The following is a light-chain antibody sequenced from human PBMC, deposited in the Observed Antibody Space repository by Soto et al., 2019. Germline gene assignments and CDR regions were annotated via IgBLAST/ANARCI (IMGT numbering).Light chain of an antibody. J-gene: IGLJ2*01. V-gene: IGLV3-1*01. Sequence: SYELTQPPSVSVSPGQTASITCSGDKLGDKYTCWYQQKPGQSPVLVIYQHSHRPSGIPERFSGSNSGNTATLTISGTQAMEEADYYCQAWDSSTDVVFGGGTQLTVL. CDR3: QAWDSSTDVV. CDR2: QHS. CDR1: KLGDKY.